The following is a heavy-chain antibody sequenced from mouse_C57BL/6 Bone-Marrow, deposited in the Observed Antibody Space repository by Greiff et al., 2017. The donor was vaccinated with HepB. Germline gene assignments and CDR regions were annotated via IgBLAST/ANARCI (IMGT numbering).Heavy chain of an antibody. CDR3: TPDSSGPLFDD. J-gene: IGHJ2*01. CDR1: GFNIKDDY. V-gene: IGHV14-4*01. D-gene: IGHD3-2*02. Sequence: EVQLQESGAELVRPGASVKLSCTASGFNIKDDYMHWVKQRPEQGLEWIGWIDPENGDTEYASKFQGKATITADTSSHTAYLQLSSLTSEDTAVYYCTPDSSGPLFDDWGQGTTLTVSS. CDR2: IDPENGDT.